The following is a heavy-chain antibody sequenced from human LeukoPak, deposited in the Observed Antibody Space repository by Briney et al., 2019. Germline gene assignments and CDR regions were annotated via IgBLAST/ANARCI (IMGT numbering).Heavy chain of an antibody. CDR3: AKGGSSGWRFDAFDI. V-gene: IGHV4-59*01. CDR2: IYYSGST. J-gene: IGHJ3*02. D-gene: IGHD6-19*01. CDR1: GGSISSYY. Sequence: PSETLSLTCTFSGGSISSYYWSWIRQPAGKGLEWIGYIYYSGSTNYNPSLKSRVTISVDTSKNQFSLKLSSVTAADTAVYYCAKGGSSGWRFDAFDIWGQGTMVTVSS.